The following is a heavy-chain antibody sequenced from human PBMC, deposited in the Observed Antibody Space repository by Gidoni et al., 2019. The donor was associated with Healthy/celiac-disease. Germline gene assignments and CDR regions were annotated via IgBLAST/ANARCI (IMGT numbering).Heavy chain of an antibody. J-gene: IGHJ4*02. V-gene: IGHV5-51*01. CDR3: ARHSLIAAAGTREYYFDY. CDR1: GYSFTSYW. D-gene: IGHD6-13*01. Sequence: EVQLVQSGAEVKKPGESLKLYCRGSGYSFTSYWIGWVRQMPGKGLEWMGITYPGDSDTRYSPSFQGQGTISADKSISTAYLQWSSLKASDTAMYYCARHSLIAAAGTREYYFDYWGQGTLVTVSS. CDR2: TYPGDSDT.